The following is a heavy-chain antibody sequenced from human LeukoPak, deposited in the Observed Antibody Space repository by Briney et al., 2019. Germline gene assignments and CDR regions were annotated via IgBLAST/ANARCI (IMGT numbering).Heavy chain of an antibody. V-gene: IGHV3-23*01. CDR2: ISGRTGGT. CDR3: ARNFYGPYYYGMDV. Sequence: PGGSLRLSCAASGFTFNTNAMSWVRQAPGKGLEWVSAISGRTGGTYYADSVKGRFTISRDNSKSTLYLQMNSLRAEDTAVYYCARNFYGPYYYGMDVWGQGTTVTVSS. CDR1: GFTFNTNA. D-gene: IGHD2/OR15-2a*01. J-gene: IGHJ6*02.